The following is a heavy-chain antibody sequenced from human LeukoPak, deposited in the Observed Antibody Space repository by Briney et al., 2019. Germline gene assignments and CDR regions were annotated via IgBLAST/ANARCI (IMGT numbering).Heavy chain of an antibody. D-gene: IGHD6-19*01. J-gene: IGHJ3*02. CDR1: GGSIDSGDYH. V-gene: IGHV4-30-4*08. CDR3: AREINVAGSAFDI. CDR2: IHFSGRT. Sequence: KPSQTLSLTCTVSGGSIDSGDYHWSCLRQSPGKGLEWIGYIHFSGRTDYNPSLKSRTILSVDKSNTQFSLRLISVTAADTAVYYCAREINVAGSAFDIWGQGTMVTVSS.